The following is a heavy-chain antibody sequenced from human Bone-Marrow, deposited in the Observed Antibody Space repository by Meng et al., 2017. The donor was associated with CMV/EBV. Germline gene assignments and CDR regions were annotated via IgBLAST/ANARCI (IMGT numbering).Heavy chain of an antibody. CDR3: ARDRGTVVPAAGVGGYYGMDV. J-gene: IGHJ6*01. Sequence: SLKISCAASGFTFDDYAMHWVRQAPGKGLEWVSDISWNSGSIGYADSVKGRFTISRDNAKNSLYLQMNSLRAEDTAVYYCARDRGTVVPAAGVGGYYGMDVWGQGTRVTGSS. CDR1: GFTFDDYA. D-gene: IGHD2-2*01. CDR2: ISWNSGSI. V-gene: IGHV3-9*01.